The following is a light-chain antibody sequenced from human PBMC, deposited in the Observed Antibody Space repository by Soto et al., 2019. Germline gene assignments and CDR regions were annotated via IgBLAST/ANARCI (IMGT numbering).Light chain of an antibody. CDR3: QQRSNRIT. CDR1: QSISHF. Sequence: PGERATLSCRASQSISHFLAWYQQKPGQAPRLLIYGSSNRATGIPARFSGSGSGTDFTLTISSLEPEDFAVYYCQQRSNRITFGQGTRLEIK. J-gene: IGKJ5*01. V-gene: IGKV3-11*01. CDR2: GSS.